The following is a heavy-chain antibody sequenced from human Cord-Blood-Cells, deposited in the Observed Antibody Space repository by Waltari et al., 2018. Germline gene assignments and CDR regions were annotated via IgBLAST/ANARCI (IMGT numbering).Heavy chain of an antibody. V-gene: IGHV3-30*02. J-gene: IGHJ4*02. D-gene: IGHD3-10*01. CDR2: IRYDGSNK. Sequence: QVQLVESGGGVVQPGGSLRLSCAASGFTFSSYGMHWVRQAPGKGLEWVAFIRYDGSNKYYADSVKGRFTISRDNSKNTLYLQMNSLRAEDTAVYYCAKVAVLVRGANDYWGQGTLVTVSS. CDR1: GFTFSSYG. CDR3: AKVAVLVRGANDY.